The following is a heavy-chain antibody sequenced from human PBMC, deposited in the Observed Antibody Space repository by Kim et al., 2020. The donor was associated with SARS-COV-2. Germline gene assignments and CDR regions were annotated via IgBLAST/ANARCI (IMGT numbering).Heavy chain of an antibody. Sequence: ASVKVSCKASGYTFTSYGITWVRQAPGQGLEWMGWISGYNGNIKYAQNLQGRVSMTTDTSTSTAYLEVRSLRSDDTAVYYCARDKDYTWGRYRQEDYWGQGTLVTVSS. D-gene: IGHD3-16*02. CDR2: ISGYNGNI. J-gene: IGHJ4*02. CDR3: ARDKDYTWGRYRQEDY. V-gene: IGHV1-18*01. CDR1: GYTFTSYG.